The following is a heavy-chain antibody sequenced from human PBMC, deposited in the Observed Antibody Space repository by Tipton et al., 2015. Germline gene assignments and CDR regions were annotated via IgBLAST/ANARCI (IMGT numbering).Heavy chain of an antibody. J-gene: IGHJ2*01. D-gene: IGHD6-19*01. V-gene: IGHV4-31*03. CDR3: GRVSGRSGWERDYRFIDL. CDR1: GDSISSGGYY. Sequence: TLSLTCTVSGDSISSGGYYWSWSRQYPGKGLEWLGYSYYSGSTYYNPSLRSRITVSLDTSNNQVSLRLSSVTAADTASYYCGRVSGRSGWERDYRFIDLWGRGTLVTVSS. CDR2: SYYSGST.